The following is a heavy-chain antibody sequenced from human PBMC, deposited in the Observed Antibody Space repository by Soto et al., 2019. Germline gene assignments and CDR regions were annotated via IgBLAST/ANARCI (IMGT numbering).Heavy chain of an antibody. Sequence: EVQLVESGGGLVKPGGSLRLSCATSGVSFSSASMSWVRQAPGKGLEWVGRITSKIDGATTDYAAPVKGRFTIARDDPKKTLYLQMNSLKTEDTAIYYCTILKATYWFDPWGQGTLVTVSS. CDR2: ITSKIDGATT. CDR3: TILKATYWFDP. J-gene: IGHJ5*02. V-gene: IGHV3-15*01. CDR1: GVSFSSAS.